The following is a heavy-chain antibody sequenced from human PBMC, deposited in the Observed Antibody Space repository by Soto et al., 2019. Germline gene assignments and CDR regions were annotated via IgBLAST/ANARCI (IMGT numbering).Heavy chain of an antibody. V-gene: IGHV1-69*01. Sequence: QVQLVQSGAEVKKPGSSVKVSCKASGGTFSSYAISWVRQAPGQGLEWMGGIIPIFGTANYAQKFQGRVTITADESTSTAYMELSSLRSEDTAVYYCARADYSVVVTDTLHGTEHYCYGMDVWGQGTTVTVSS. J-gene: IGHJ6*02. D-gene: IGHD2-21*02. CDR1: GGTFSSYA. CDR3: ARADYSVVVTDTLHGTEHYCYGMDV. CDR2: IIPIFGTA.